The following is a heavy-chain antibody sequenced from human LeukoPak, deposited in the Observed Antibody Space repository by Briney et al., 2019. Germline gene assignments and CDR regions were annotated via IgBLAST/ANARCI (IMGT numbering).Heavy chain of an antibody. CDR2: ISGSGGST. CDR3: AKDLGFSGLGYAMDV. Sequence: PGGSLRLSCAASGFTFSSYAMSWVRQAPGKGLEWVSAISGSGGSTYYADSVKGRFTISRDNSKNTLYLQMNSLRAEDTAVYYCAKDLGFSGLGYAMDVCGQGTTVTVSS. D-gene: IGHD3-10*01. J-gene: IGHJ6*02. V-gene: IGHV3-23*01. CDR1: GFTFSSYA.